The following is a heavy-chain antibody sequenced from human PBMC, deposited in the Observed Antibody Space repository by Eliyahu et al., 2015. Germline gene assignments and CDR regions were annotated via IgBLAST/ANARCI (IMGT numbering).Heavy chain of an antibody. J-gene: IGHJ4*02. V-gene: IGHV1-58*01. CDR2: IIVGSGNT. CDR3: AAELYRDGCCYFDS. CDR1: GXTFSTSA. D-gene: IGHD5-24*01. Sequence: QVQVVQSGPXVKEPGTXVKVXCKXXGXTFSTSAVQWVRQAFGQRPEWIGWIIVGSGNTNYAQKFQERVTITRDMSTSTAYMELRSLRSEDTAVYFCAAELYRDGCCYFDSWGQGTLVTVSS.